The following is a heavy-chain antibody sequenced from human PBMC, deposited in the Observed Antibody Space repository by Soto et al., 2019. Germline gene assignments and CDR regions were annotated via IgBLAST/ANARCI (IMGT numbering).Heavy chain of an antibody. CDR1: GYTFSTYG. CDR2: IGADNGDT. Sequence: QVQLVQSGAEVKKPGASVKVSCKASGYTFSTYGFCWVRQAPGQGLEWMGWIGADNGDTNYAQNFQGRVTMTTDTSTTTSYMELRSLTSDDTAVYFCARDWKGAEGFDPWGQGTLVTVSS. CDR3: ARDWKGAEGFDP. V-gene: IGHV1-18*01. D-gene: IGHD1-1*01. J-gene: IGHJ5*02.